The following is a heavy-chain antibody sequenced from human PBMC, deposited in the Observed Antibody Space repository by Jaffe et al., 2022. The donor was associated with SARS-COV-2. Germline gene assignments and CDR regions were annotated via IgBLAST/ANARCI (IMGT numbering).Heavy chain of an antibody. Sequence: QVQLQESGPGLVKPSQTLSLTCTVSGGSISSGSYYWSWIRQPAGKGLEWIGRIYTSGSTNYNPSLKSRVTISVDTSKNQFSLKLSSVTAADTAVYYCARDYGSSWYYFDYWGQGTLVTVSS. CDR2: IYTSGST. CDR3: ARDYGSSWYYFDY. V-gene: IGHV4-61*02. J-gene: IGHJ4*02. CDR1: GGSISSGSYY. D-gene: IGHD6-13*01.